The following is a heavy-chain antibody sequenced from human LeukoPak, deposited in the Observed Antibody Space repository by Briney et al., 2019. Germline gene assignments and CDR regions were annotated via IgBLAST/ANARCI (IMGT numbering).Heavy chain of an antibody. CDR1: GGSISSGDYY. J-gene: IGHJ4*02. CDR2: IYYSGST. D-gene: IGHD5-12*01. CDR3: ASGLRLLWRSFDY. V-gene: IGHV4-30-4*01. Sequence: SETLSLTCTVSGGSISSGDYYWSWIRQPPGKGLEWIGYIYYSGSTYYNPSLKSRVTISVDTSKNQFSLKLSSVTAADTAVYYCASGLRLLWRSFDYWGQGTLVTVSS.